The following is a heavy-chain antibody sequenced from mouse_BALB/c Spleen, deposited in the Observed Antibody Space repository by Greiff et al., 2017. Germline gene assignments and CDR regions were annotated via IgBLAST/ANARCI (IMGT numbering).Heavy chain of an antibody. V-gene: IGHV5-9-4*01. CDR3: ARDDWAY. CDR1: GFTFSSYA. Sequence: DVQLVESGGGLVKPGGSLKLSCAASGFTFSSYAMSWVRQSPEKRLEWVAEISSGGSYTYYPDTVTGRFTISRDNAKNTLYLEMSSLRSEDTAMYYCARDDWAYWGQGTLVTVSA. D-gene: IGHD2-4*01. J-gene: IGHJ3*01. CDR2: ISSGGSYT.